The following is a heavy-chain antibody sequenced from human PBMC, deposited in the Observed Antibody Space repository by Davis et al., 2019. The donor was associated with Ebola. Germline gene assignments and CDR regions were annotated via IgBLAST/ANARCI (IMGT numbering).Heavy chain of an antibody. D-gene: IGHD3-22*01. CDR3: ATSFYDTSGYLNRDAFDI. CDR1: GGSFSGYY. Sequence: MPSETLSLTCAVYGGSFSGYYWAWIRQSPGKGLEWIGSMYYSRSTYYNPSLKSRVTISVDTSKNQFSLKLSSVTAADTAVYHCATSFYDTSGYLNRDAFDIWGQGTMVTVSS. CDR2: MYYSRST. J-gene: IGHJ3*02. V-gene: IGHV4-59*05.